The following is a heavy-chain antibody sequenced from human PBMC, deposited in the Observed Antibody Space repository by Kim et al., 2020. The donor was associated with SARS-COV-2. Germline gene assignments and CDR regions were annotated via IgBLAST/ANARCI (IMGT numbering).Heavy chain of an antibody. J-gene: IGHJ4*02. D-gene: IGHD6-19*01. CDR3: ARDLVAGTNY. CDR2: NP. V-gene: IGHV7-4-1*02. Sequence: NPTYAQGFTGRFVFSLDTSVSTAYLQISSLKAEDTAVYYCARDLVAGTNYWGQGTLVTVSS.